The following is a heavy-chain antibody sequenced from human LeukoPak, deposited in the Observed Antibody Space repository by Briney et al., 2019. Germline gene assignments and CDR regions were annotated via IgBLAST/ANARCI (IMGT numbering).Heavy chain of an antibody. Sequence: GGSLRLSCAASGFTFSRYSMNWVRQAPGKWLEWVSSISTSSSYIYYADSVKGRFTSSRDNAKNSLYLQMHSLRAEDTAVYYCARRAGAYSHPYDYWGQGTLVTVSS. J-gene: IGHJ4*02. D-gene: IGHD4/OR15-4a*01. V-gene: IGHV3-21*04. CDR2: ISTSSSYI. CDR1: GFTFSRYS. CDR3: ARRAGAYSHPYDY.